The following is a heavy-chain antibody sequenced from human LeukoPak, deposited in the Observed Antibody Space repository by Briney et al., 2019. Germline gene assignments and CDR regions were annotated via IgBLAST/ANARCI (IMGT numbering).Heavy chain of an antibody. V-gene: IGHV4-38-2*01. CDR3: VRAVDSYYFDS. D-gene: IGHD5-18*01. CDR2: ISHSGST. Sequence: SETLSLTCAVSSYSNSSGYYWGWVRQPPGQGLEWIRSISHSGSTYYNPSFKSRATISIDTSKNQFSLKLNSVTAADTAMYYCVRAVDSYYFDSWGQGTQVAVSS. CDR1: SYSNSSGYY. J-gene: IGHJ4*02.